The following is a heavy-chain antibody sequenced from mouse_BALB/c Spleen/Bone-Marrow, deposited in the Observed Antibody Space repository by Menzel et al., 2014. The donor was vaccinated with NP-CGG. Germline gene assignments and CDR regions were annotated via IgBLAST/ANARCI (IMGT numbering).Heavy chain of an antibody. J-gene: IGHJ3*01. V-gene: IGHV1S29*02. D-gene: IGHD2-10*01. CDR3: ARGRAYYVNCGFAY. CDR1: GYTFTDYN. CDR2: IYPYNGGT. Sequence: EVQLQESGPELVKPGASVKISCKASGYTFTDYNIHWVKQSHGKSLEWIGYIYPYNGGTAYNQKFKSKATLTVDNSSSTAYMELRSLTSEDSAVYYCARGRAYYVNCGFAYWGQGTLVTVSA.